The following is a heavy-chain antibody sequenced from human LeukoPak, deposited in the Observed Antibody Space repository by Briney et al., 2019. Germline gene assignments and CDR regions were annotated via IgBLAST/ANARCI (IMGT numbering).Heavy chain of an antibody. J-gene: IGHJ4*02. Sequence: SETLSLTCSVYGGSFSSYYWSWIRQSPGKGLEWIGEISHRGRTNYNPSLKSRVTISVDTSKNQFSLKLNSVTAADTAVYYCVRERASSRGCFDYWGQGTLVTVSS. CDR2: ISHRGRT. V-gene: IGHV4-34*01. CDR1: GGSFSSYY. D-gene: IGHD6-13*01. CDR3: VRERASSRGCFDY.